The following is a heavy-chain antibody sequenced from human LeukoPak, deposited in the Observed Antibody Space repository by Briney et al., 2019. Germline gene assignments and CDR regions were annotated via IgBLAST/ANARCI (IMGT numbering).Heavy chain of an antibody. V-gene: IGHV3-48*03. CDR1: GFTFSSFE. CDR3: ARVGRYGVDY. D-gene: IGHD5-18*01. J-gene: IGHJ4*02. Sequence: GGSLRLSCAASGFTFSSFEMNWVRQAPGKGLAWVSYMSSTGTTIYYADSVKGRFTISRDNAKNSLYLQMNSLRVEDTAVYYCARVGRYGVDYWGQETLVTVSS. CDR2: MSSTGTTI.